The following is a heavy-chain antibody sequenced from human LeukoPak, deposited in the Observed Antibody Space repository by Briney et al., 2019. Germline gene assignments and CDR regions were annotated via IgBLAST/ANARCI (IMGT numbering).Heavy chain of an antibody. V-gene: IGHV4-31*03. J-gene: IGHJ3*02. D-gene: IGHD4-23*01. CDR3: ARAIQTTVVTPWPIDAFDI. Sequence: SETLSLTCTVSGGSISSGGYYWSWIRQHPGKGLEWIGYIYYSGSTYYNPSLKSRVTISVDTSKNQFSLKLSSVTAADTAVYYCARAIQTTVVTPWPIDAFDIWAKGQWSPSLQ. CDR2: IYYSGST. CDR1: GGSISSGGYY.